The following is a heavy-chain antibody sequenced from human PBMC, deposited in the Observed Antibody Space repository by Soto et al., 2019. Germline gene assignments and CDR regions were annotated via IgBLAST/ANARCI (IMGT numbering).Heavy chain of an antibody. D-gene: IGHD5-18*01. CDR2: IIPIFGTA. Sequence: SVKVSCKASGGTFSSYAISWVRQAPGQGLEWMGGIIPIFGTANYAQKFQGRVTITADESTSTAYMELSSLRSEDTAVYYCARDGYSYDCADYYYMEDSGKGPTVTVS. J-gene: IGHJ6*03. CDR3: ARDGYSYDCADYYYMED. CDR1: GGTFSSYA. V-gene: IGHV1-69*13.